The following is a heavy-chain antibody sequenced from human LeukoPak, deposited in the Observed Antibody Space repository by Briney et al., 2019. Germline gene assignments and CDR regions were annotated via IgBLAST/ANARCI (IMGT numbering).Heavy chain of an antibody. J-gene: IGHJ4*02. CDR3: ARVGIAAAGTFDY. Sequence: PSETLSLTCTVSGGSISSGGYYWNWIRQHPGKGLEWIGYIYYSGSTNYNPSLKSRVTISVDTSKNQFSLKLSSVTAADTAVYYCARVGIAAAGTFDYWGQGTLVTVSS. V-gene: IGHV4-61*08. CDR2: IYYSGST. CDR1: GGSISSGGYY. D-gene: IGHD6-13*01.